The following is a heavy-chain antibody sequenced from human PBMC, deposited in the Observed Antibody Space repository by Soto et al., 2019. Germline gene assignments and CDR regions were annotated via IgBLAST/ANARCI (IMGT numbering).Heavy chain of an antibody. V-gene: IGHV3-7*01. CDR3: ARDWDK. Sequence: EVQMVASGGGLVQPGGSLRLSCAASGFTFSVYRMSWVRQAPGKGLEWVAKIDQDGSERDYVGSVKGRFTVSRDNAKNSLFLQMNDLGVDDRAVYYCARDWDKWGQGTLVTVSS. CDR1: GFTFSVYR. CDR2: IDQDGSER. J-gene: IGHJ4*02. D-gene: IGHD1-26*01.